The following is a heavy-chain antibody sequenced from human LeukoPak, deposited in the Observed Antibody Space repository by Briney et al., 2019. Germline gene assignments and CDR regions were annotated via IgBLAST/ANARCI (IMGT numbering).Heavy chain of an antibody. J-gene: IGHJ6*03. CDR1: GFNFSDYN. Sequence: GGSLRLSCAASGFNFSDYNMNWVRQAPGKGLEWVSSISTASSYIYYADSMKGRFTISRDNAKNSLYLQMNSLRAEDTAVYYCARVFGWYMDVWGKGTTVTVSS. CDR3: ARVFGWYMDV. CDR2: ISTASSYI. V-gene: IGHV3-21*01. D-gene: IGHD3-10*01.